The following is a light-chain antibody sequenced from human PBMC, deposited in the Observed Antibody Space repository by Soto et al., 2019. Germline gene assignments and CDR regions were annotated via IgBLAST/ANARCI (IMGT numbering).Light chain of an antibody. CDR2: DTS. CDR1: QSVGSY. CDR3: QQRSTLPALT. J-gene: IGKJ4*01. Sequence: EVVLTQSPVTLSLSPGERATLSCRASQSVGSYVAWYQHKPGHLPRLLIYDTSNRAAGIPVRFSGSGSETDFTLTISSLDPDDFAVYYCQQRSTLPALTFGVGTKVEVK. V-gene: IGKV3-11*01.